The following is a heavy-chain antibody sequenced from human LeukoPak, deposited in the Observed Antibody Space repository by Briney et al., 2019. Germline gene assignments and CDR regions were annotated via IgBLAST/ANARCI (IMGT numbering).Heavy chain of an antibody. CDR2: ISGSGGRT. CDR3: ARDMMGAILYFDS. V-gene: IGHV3-23*01. J-gene: IGHJ4*02. CDR1: GFTFSIYG. D-gene: IGHD1-26*01. Sequence: PGGSLRLSYAASGFTFSIYGMSWVRQAPGKGLERVSAISGSGGRTYNADSMKGRFTISRDNSKNTLYLQMNSLRVEDTAVYYCARDMMGAILYFDSWGQGTLVTVSS.